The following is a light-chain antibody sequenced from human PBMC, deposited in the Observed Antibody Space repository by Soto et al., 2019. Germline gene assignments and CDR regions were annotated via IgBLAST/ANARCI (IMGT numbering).Light chain of an antibody. V-gene: IGLV2-8*01. CDR2: EVT. J-gene: IGLJ2*01. Sequence: QSALTQPPSASGSPGQSVTISCTGTSSDVGGYSYVSWYQQHPAKAPKLIISEVTKRPSGVPDRFSGSKSGNTASLTVSGLQAEDEADYDCSSFSGSNILVFGGGTKLTVL. CDR1: SSDVGGYSY. CDR3: SSFSGSNILV.